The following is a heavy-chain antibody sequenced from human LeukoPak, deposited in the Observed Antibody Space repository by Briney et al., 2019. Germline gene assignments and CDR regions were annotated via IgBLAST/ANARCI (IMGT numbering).Heavy chain of an antibody. CDR3: AKDRGDDFWSGYYHYGMDV. CDR2: ISGSGGST. V-gene: IGHV3-23*01. Sequence: PGGSPRLSCAASGFTFSSYAMSWVRQAPGKGLEWVSAISGSGGSTYYADSVKGRFTISRDNSKNTLYLPMNSLRAEDTAVYYCAKDRGDDFWSGYYHYGMDVWGQGTTVTVSS. D-gene: IGHD3-3*01. J-gene: IGHJ6*02. CDR1: GFTFSSYA.